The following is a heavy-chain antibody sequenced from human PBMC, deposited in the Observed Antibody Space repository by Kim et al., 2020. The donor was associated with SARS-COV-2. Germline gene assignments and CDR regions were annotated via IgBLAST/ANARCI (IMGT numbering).Heavy chain of an antibody. CDR3: ARAHIAAAGFYYYYYGMDV. D-gene: IGHD6-13*01. J-gene: IGHJ6*02. CDR1: GGSFSGYY. CDR2: INHSGST. V-gene: IGHV4-34*01. Sequence: SETLSLTCAVYGGSFSGYYWSWIRQPPGKGLEWIGEINHSGSTNYNPSLKSRVTISVDTSKNQFSLKLSSVTAADTAVYYCARAHIAAAGFYYYYYGMDVWGQGTTVTVSS.